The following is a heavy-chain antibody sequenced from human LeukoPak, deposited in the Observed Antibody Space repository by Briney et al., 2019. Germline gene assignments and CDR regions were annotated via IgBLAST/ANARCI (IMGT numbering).Heavy chain of an antibody. D-gene: IGHD2-2*01. J-gene: IGHJ3*02. CDR2: IYYSGST. CDR3: ARKVPAADAFDI. Sequence: SETLSLTCAVYGGSFSGYYWSWIRQPPGKGLEWIGYIYYSGSTNYNPSLKSRVTISVDTSKNQFSLKLSSVTAADTAVYYCARKVPAADAFDIWGQGTMVTVSS. V-gene: IGHV4-59*01. CDR1: GGSFSGYY.